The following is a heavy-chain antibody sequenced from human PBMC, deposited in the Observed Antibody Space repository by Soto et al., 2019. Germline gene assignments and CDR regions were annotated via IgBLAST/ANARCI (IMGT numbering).Heavy chain of an antibody. CDR3: ARDQQGISAFDI. CDR1: GGSISSSSYY. Sequence: PSETLSLTCTVSGGSISSSSYYWGWIRQPPGKGLEWIGSIYYSGNTYYNPFLKSRVTIAVDTSKNQFSLKLSSVTAADTAVYYCARDQQGISAFDIWGQGTMVTVAS. J-gene: IGHJ3*02. V-gene: IGHV4-39*02. D-gene: IGHD7-27*01. CDR2: IYYSGNT.